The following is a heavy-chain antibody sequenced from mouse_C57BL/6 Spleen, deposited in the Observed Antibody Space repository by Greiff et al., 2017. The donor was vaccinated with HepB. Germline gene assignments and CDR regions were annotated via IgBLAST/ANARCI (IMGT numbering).Heavy chain of an antibody. CDR1: GYSITSGYY. J-gene: IGHJ1*03. CDR2: ISYDGSN. D-gene: IGHD2-2*01. Sequence: EVHLVESGPGLVKPSQSLSLTCSVTGYSITSGYYWNWIRQFPGNKLEWMGYISYDGSNNYNPSLKNRISITRDTSKNQFFLKLNSVTTEDTATYYCASRGYDGWYFDVWGTGTTVTVSS. V-gene: IGHV3-6*01. CDR3: ASRGYDGWYFDV.